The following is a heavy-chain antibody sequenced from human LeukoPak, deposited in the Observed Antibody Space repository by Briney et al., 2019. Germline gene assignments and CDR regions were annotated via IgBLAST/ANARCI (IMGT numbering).Heavy chain of an antibody. CDR2: IYYTGSP. CDR3: AYGGDAYKTGY. V-gene: IGHV4-59*01. CDR1: GATITDYY. J-gene: IGHJ4*02. D-gene: IGHD5-24*01. Sequence: PSETLSLTCTASGATITDYYWSWIRQPPAKGLEWIGYIYYTGSPNYSPSLKSRVTLSLDRSQNQFSLKLTSVTAADTAVYYGAYGGDAYKTGYWGQGTLVTVSS.